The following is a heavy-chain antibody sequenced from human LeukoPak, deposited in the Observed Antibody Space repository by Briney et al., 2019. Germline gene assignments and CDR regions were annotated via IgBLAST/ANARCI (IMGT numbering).Heavy chain of an antibody. V-gene: IGHV3-23*01. J-gene: IGHJ4*02. Sequence: AGSLRLSCEASGFTFSNYAMSWVRQAPGKGLDWVSTVTASARRTYYADSVQGRFTISRDNSNNTLFLQVNSLRADDTAVYHCAKWGFSDRSGANFHSWGQGTLATVSS. CDR1: GFTFSNYA. D-gene: IGHD3-22*01. CDR3: AKWGFSDRSGANFHS. CDR2: VTASARRT.